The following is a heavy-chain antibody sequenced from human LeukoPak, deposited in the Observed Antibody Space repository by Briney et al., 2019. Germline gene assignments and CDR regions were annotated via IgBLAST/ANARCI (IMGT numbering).Heavy chain of an antibody. Sequence: PSETLSLTCTVPGGSISSSSYYWGWLRQPPGKGLEWLGSIHYSGSTNYNPSLKSRVTISVDTSKNQFSLNVNSVTAADTALYFCARHFPDCGADCHPPRAVDYWGQGILVTVSS. CDR1: GGSISSSSYY. CDR2: IHYSGST. V-gene: IGHV4-39*01. D-gene: IGHD2-21*02. CDR3: ARHFPDCGADCHPPRAVDY. J-gene: IGHJ4*02.